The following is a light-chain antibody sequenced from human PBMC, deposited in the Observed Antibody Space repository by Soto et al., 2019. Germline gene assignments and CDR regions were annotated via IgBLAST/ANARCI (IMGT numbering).Light chain of an antibody. CDR1: SSNDGGYHY. Sequence: QSALTQPASVSGSPGQSITISCTGTSSNDGGYHYVSWYQQHPGKAPKLMIYDVSNRPSGVSNRFSGSESGNTASLTISGLPAEDEADYYCRSYTSGSTRIYVFGTGTKLTVL. CDR3: RSYTSGSTRIYV. CDR2: DVS. V-gene: IGLV2-14*01. J-gene: IGLJ1*01.